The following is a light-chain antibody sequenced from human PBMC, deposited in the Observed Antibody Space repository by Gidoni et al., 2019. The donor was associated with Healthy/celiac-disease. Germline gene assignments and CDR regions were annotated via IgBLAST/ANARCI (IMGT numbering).Light chain of an antibody. CDR2: PAY. CDR1: QGISSY. Sequence: DIQLTQSTSFLSASVGDRVTITCRASQGISSYLAWYQQKPGKAPKLLIYPAYTLPRAVPSLFSGIASGTEFTLTLSSLQPEDFATYYCQQLNLITFGQGTRLEIK. J-gene: IGKJ5*01. CDR3: QQLNLIT. V-gene: IGKV1-9*01.